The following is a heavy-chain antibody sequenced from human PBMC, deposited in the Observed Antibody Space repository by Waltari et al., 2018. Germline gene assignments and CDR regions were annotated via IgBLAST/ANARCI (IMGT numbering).Heavy chain of an antibody. J-gene: IGHJ3*02. CDR1: GGTFSSYA. CDR3: ARDGHGAYCSSTSCYGGKGFDI. Sequence: QVQLVQSGAEVKKPGSSVKVSCKASGGTFSSYAISWVRQAPGQGLEWMGGIIPIFGTATYAQKFQGRVTITADKSTSTAYMELSSLRSEDTAVYYCARDGHGAYCSSTSCYGGKGFDIWGQGTMVTVSS. V-gene: IGHV1-69*14. D-gene: IGHD2-2*01. CDR2: IIPIFGTA.